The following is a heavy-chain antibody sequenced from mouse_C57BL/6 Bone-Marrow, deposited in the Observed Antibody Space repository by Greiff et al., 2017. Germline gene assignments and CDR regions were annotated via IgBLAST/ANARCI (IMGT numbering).Heavy chain of an antibody. CDR3: ARQDYGSSPYFDY. Sequence: VQLQQSGPELVKPGASVKIPCKASGYTFTDYNMDWVKQSHGKSLEWIGDINPNNGGTIYNQKFKGKATLTVDKSSSTAYMELRSLTSEDTAVYYSARQDYGSSPYFDYWGQGTTLTVSS. CDR2: INPNNGGT. D-gene: IGHD1-1*01. J-gene: IGHJ2*01. CDR1: GYTFTDYN. V-gene: IGHV1-18*01.